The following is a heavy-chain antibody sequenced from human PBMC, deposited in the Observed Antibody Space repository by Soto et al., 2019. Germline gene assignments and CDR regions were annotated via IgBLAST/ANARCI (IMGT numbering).Heavy chain of an antibody. Sequence: SETLSLTCTVSGASISGFYWSWIRKSAGKGLEWIGRIYATGTTDYNPSLKSRVMMSVDTSKKQFSLKLRSVTAADTAVYYCVRDGTRTLRDWFDPWGQGISVTVS. D-gene: IGHD1-1*01. CDR3: VRDGTRTLRDWFDP. CDR1: GASISGFY. V-gene: IGHV4-4*07. J-gene: IGHJ5*02. CDR2: IYATGTT.